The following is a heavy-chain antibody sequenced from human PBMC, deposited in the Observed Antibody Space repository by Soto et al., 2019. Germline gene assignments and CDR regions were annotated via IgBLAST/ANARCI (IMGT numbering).Heavy chain of an antibody. D-gene: IGHD3-16*01. J-gene: IGHJ6*01. CDR2: IYYSGST. CDR1: GGSISSGGYY. CDR3: ARDSARGRGYVMHV. V-gene: IGHV4-31*03. Sequence: LWLTCNVSGGSISSGGYYWSWIRQHPGKGLEWIGYIYYSGSTYYNPSLKSRVTISVDTSKNQFSLKLSSVTAAGTAVYYCARDSARGRGYVMHVWGHGNT.